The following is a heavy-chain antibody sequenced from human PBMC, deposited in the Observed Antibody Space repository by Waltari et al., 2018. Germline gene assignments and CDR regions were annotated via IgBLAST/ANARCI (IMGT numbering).Heavy chain of an antibody. V-gene: IGHV1-2*02. CDR3: ARDETGGNFYWFDS. CDR1: GYTFTGNY. J-gene: IGHJ5*01. D-gene: IGHD2-21*02. Sequence: QVQLVQSGAEVKTPGASVKVSCTTSGYTFTGNYIHWVRQAPGQGLEWMGWINPKSGDTKLTQKFQGRVTMTRDTSITTAYMDLTRLTSDDTGLYFCARDETGGNFYWFDSWGQGTLVTVSS. CDR2: INPKSGDT.